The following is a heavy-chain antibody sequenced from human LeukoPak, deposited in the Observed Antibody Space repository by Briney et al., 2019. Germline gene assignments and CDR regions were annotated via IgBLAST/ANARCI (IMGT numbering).Heavy chain of an antibody. CDR1: GFTFSSYW. D-gene: IGHD3-9*01. CDR3: ARVNGYYNDAFDI. J-gene: IGHJ3*02. V-gene: IGHV3-74*01. Sequence: GGSLRLSCAASGFTFSSYWMHWVRQAPGKGLVWVSRINSDGSSTSYADSVKGRFTISRENAKNSLYLQMNSLRAGDTAVYYCARVNGYYNDAFDIWGQGTMVTVSS. CDR2: INSDGSST.